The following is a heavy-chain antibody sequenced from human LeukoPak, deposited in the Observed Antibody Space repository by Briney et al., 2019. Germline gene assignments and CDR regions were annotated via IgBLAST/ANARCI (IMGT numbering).Heavy chain of an antibody. J-gene: IGHJ4*02. Sequence: SETLSLTCAVYGGSFSGYYWSWIRQPPGKGLEWIGEINHSGSTNYNPSLKSRVTISVDTSKNQFSLKLRSVTAADTAVYYCARSTAYGGNPPGGLYFDYWGQGTLVTVSS. D-gene: IGHD4-23*01. CDR3: ARSTAYGGNPPGGLYFDY. CDR1: GGSFSGYY. CDR2: INHSGST. V-gene: IGHV4-34*01.